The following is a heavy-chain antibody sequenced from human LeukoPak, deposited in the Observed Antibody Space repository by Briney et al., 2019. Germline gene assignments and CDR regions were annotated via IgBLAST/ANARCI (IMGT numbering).Heavy chain of an antibody. Sequence: KPSETLSLTCTVSGGSVSSGSYYWSGIRQPPGKGLEWIGYIYYSGSTNYNPSLKSRVTISVDTSKNQFSLKLSSVTAADTAVYYCARAHSSGRTFDYWGQGTLVTVSS. CDR3: ARAHSSGRTFDY. V-gene: IGHV4-61*01. CDR2: IYYSGST. J-gene: IGHJ4*02. CDR1: GGSVSSGSYY. D-gene: IGHD3-22*01.